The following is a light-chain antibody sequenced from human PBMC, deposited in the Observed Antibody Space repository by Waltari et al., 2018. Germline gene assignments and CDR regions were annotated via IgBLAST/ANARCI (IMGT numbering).Light chain of an antibody. CDR3: LLTSSDDSSV. Sequence: QPVVTQEPSLTVSPGGTVTLPCGSNTGPVTTDHYPYWFQQQPGPSPRTLIYDATKKNSWTPARFSGSLRGGKAALTLSGAQPEDEAEYYCLLTSSDDSSVFGGGTKVTVL. J-gene: IGLJ3*02. V-gene: IGLV7-46*01. CDR2: DAT. CDR1: TGPVTTDHY.